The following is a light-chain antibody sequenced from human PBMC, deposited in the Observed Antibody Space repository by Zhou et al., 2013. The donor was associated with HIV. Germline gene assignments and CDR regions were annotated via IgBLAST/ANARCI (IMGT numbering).Light chain of an antibody. J-gene: IGKJ2*01. CDR2: KAS. CDR1: QSISSW. Sequence: DIQMTQSPSTLSASVGDRVTITCRASQSISSWLAWYQQKPGKAPKVLIYKASSLESGVPSRFSGSGSGTEFTLTISSMQPDDFATYYCQQYQNYSPYTFGQGTKLEIK. CDR3: QQYQNYSPYT. V-gene: IGKV1-5*03.